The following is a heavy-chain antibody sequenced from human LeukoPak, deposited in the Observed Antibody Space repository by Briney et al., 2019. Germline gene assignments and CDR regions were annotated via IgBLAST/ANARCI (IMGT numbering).Heavy chain of an antibody. CDR3: ARDRQTMDV. CDR2: IYQGGST. CDR1: GYSLSSGYY. Sequence: SETLSLTCTVSGYSLSSGYYWGWIRQPPGTGLEWIGSIYQGGSTYYNPSLKSRVTISVDTSKNQFSLKLTSVTAADTAVYYCARDRQTMDVWGQGTTVTVSS. V-gene: IGHV4-38-2*02. J-gene: IGHJ6*02.